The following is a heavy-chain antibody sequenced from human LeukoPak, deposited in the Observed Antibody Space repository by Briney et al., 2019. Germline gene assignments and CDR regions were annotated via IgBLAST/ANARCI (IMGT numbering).Heavy chain of an antibody. Sequence: SETLSLTCTVSGGSISSYYWSWIRQPPGKGLEWIGYIYYIGSANYNPSLKSRVTISVDTSMNQFSLKLSSVTAADTAVYYCARGMAAAGTIFDYWGQGTLVTVSS. CDR1: GGSISSYY. CDR2: IYYIGSA. D-gene: IGHD6-13*01. J-gene: IGHJ4*02. V-gene: IGHV4-59*01. CDR3: ARGMAAAGTIFDY.